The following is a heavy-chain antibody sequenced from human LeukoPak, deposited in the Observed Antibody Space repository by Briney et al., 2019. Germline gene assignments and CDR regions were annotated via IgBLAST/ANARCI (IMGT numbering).Heavy chain of an antibody. CDR3: ARGERSGWIAVAGSFDY. J-gene: IGHJ4*02. CDR1: GYSFTSYW. Sequence: GESLKISCKGSGYSFTSYWIGWVRQMPGKGLEWMGIIYPGDSDTRYSPSFQGQVTNSADKSISTAYLQWSSLEASDTAMYYCARGERSGWIAVAGSFDYWGQGTLVTVSS. D-gene: IGHD6-19*01. CDR2: IYPGDSDT. V-gene: IGHV5-51*01.